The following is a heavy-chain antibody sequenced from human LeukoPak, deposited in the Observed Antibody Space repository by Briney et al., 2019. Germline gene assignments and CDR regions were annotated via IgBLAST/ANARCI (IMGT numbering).Heavy chain of an antibody. CDR1: GFTFDDYA. D-gene: IGHD4-17*01. CDR2: ISGDGGST. CDR3: AKDSPYGDYEWYFDY. V-gene: IGHV3-43*02. J-gene: IGHJ4*02. Sequence: GGSLRLSCAASGFTFDDYAMHWVRQAPGKGLGWVSLISGDGGSTYYADSVKGRFTISRDNSKNSLYLQMNSLRTEDTALYYCAKDSPYGDYEWYFDYWGQGTLVTVSS.